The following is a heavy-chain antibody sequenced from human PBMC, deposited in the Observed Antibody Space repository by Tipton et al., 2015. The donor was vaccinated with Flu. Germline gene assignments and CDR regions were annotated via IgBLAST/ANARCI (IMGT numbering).Heavy chain of an antibody. J-gene: IGHJ4*02. CDR3: TPRSLYCSSTSCPAGY. CDR1: GFTFSNAW. CDR2: IKSKTDGGTT. D-gene: IGHD2-2*01. Sequence: SLRLSCAASGFTFSNAWMSWVRQAPGKGLEWVGRIKSKTDGGTTDYAAPVKGRFTISRDDSKNTLYLQMNSLKTEDTAVYYCTPRSLYCSSTSCPAGYWGQGTLVTVSS. V-gene: IGHV3-15*01.